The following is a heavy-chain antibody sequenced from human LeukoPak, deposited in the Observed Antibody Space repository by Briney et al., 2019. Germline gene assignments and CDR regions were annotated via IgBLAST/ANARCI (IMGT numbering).Heavy chain of an antibody. CDR1: GGSFSGYY. CDR2: INHSGST. CDR3: ARNCRIVGATWYFDY. V-gene: IGHV4-34*01. D-gene: IGHD1-26*01. J-gene: IGHJ4*02. Sequence: SETLSLTCAVYGGSFSGYYWSWIRQPPGKGLEWIGEINHSGSTNYKPSLKSRVTISVDTSKNQFSLKLSSVTAADTAVYYCARNCRIVGATWYFDYWGQGTLVTVSS.